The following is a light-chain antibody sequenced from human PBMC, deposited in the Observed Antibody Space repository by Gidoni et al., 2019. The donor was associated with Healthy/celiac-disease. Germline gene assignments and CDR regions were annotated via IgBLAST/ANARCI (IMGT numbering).Light chain of an antibody. V-gene: IGKV4-1*01. CDR3: HQYYSTRMYT. CDR2: CAS. J-gene: IGKJ2*01. Sequence: DIVMTQSQDSLAGSLGERATINCKSSQSVLYSSNNKNYLAWYQQKPGQPPKLLIYCASTRESGVPDRFSGSGSGTDFTLTISSLLAEDVAVYYCHQYYSTRMYTFGQGTKLEIK. CDR1: QSVLYSSNNKNY.